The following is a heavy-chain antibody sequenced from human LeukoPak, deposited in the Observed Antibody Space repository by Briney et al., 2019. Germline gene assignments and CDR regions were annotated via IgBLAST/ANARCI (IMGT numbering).Heavy chain of an antibody. V-gene: IGHV3-30*18. D-gene: IGHD6-13*01. CDR3: AKDVRSAAGTPGYFDY. CDR2: ISYDGSNK. CDR1: GFTFSSYG. J-gene: IGHJ4*02. Sequence: GGSLRLSCAASGFTFSSYGMHWVRQAPGKVLEWVAVISYDGSNKYYADSVKGRFTISRDNSKDTLYLQMNSLRAEDTAVYYCAKDVRSAAGTPGYFDYWGQGTLVTVSS.